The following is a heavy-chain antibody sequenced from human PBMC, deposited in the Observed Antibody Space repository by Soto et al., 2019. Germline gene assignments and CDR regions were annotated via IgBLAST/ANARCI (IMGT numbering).Heavy chain of an antibody. CDR3: AHFDSYYYDSSGYPESPAIDY. V-gene: IGHV2-5*01. CDR1: GFSLSTSGVG. J-gene: IGHJ4*02. CDR2: IYWNDDK. D-gene: IGHD3-22*01. Sequence: SGPTLVNPTQTLTLTCTFSGFSLSTSGVGVGWIRQPPGKALEWLALIYWNDDKRYSPYLKSRLTITKDTSKNQVVLTMTNMDPVGTGSHYCAHFDSYYYDSSGYPESPAIDYWGQGTLVTVTS.